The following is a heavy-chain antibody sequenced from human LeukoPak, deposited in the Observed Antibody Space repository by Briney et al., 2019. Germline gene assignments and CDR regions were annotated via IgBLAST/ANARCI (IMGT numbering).Heavy chain of an antibody. D-gene: IGHD2-15*01. CDR3: ARAGLGYCSGGSCLPLDY. J-gene: IGHJ4*02. CDR2: INPNSGGT. CDR1: GYTFTGYY. V-gene: IGHV1-2*02. Sequence: GASVKVSCKASGYTFTGYYMHLVRLAPGPGLEWMGLINPNSGGTNYAQKFQGRVTMTRDTSISTAYMELSRLRSDDTAVYYCARAGLGYCSGGSCLPLDYWGQGTLVTVSS.